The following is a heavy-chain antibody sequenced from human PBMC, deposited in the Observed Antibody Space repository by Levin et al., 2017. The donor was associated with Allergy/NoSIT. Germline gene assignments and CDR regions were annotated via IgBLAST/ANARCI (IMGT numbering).Heavy chain of an antibody. CDR2: IYSGGST. D-gene: IGHD6-19*01. CDR3: ARDWSRGSSGWQSDAFDI. J-gene: IGHJ3*02. Sequence: PGGSLRLSCAASGFTVSSNYMSWVRQAPGKGLEWVSVIYSGGSTYYADSVKGRFTISRDNSKNTLYLQMNSLRAEDTAVYYCARDWSRGSSGWQSDAFDIWGQGTMVTVSS. V-gene: IGHV3-66*01. CDR1: GFTVSSNY.